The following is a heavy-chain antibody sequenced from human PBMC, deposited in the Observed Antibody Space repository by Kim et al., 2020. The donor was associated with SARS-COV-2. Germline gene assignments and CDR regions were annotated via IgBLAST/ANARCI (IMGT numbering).Heavy chain of an antibody. Sequence: NPTPKSRVTISVDTSKHQFSLNLSSMPAADTAVYYCARAVGDSDYEPLDYWGQGTLVSVSS. D-gene: IGHD5-12*01. V-gene: IGHV4-31*02. J-gene: IGHJ4*02. CDR3: ARAVGDSDYEPLDY.